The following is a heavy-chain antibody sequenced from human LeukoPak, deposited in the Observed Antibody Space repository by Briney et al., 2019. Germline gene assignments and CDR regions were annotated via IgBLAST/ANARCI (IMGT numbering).Heavy chain of an antibody. CDR3: VKYYGDYVGYFQH. Sequence: PGRSLRLSCAASGFTFDDYAMHWVRQAPGKGLEWVSGISWNSGSIGYADSVKGRFTISRDNAKNSLYLQMNSLRAEDTALYYCVKYYGDYVGYFQHWGQGTLVTVSS. J-gene: IGHJ1*01. V-gene: IGHV3-9*01. CDR1: GFTFDDYA. D-gene: IGHD4-17*01. CDR2: ISWNSGSI.